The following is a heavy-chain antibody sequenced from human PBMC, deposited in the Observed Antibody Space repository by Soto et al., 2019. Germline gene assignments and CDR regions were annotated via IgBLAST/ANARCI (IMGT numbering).Heavy chain of an antibody. D-gene: IGHD6-19*01. CDR2: ISGSGGST. J-gene: IGHJ3*02. CDR3: AKDDPYSSGWIDAFDI. Sequence: SGGSLILSCAASGCTFSSYSRSWVRQDPGKGLEWVSAISGSGGSTYYADSVKGRFTISRDNSKNTLYLQMNSLRAEDTAVYYCAKDDPYSSGWIDAFDIWGQGTMVTVSS. V-gene: IGHV3-23*01. CDR1: GCTFSSYS.